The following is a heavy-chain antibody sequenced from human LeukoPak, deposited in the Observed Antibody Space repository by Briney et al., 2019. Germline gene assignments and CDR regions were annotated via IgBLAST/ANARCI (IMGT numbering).Heavy chain of an antibody. V-gene: IGHV5-51*01. CDR3: ARQGGSYQPFDY. Sequence: GESLKISCKGSGYSFTTHWIGWVRQMPGKGLEWMGIISPGDSDTRYSPSFQGQVTISVDKSISTAYVQWGSLQASDTAMYFCARQGGSYQPFDYWGQGTLVTVSS. CDR1: GYSFTTHW. D-gene: IGHD1-26*01. J-gene: IGHJ4*02. CDR2: ISPGDSDT.